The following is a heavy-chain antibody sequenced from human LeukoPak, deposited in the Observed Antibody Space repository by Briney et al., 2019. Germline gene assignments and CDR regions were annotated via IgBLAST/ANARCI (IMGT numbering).Heavy chain of an antibody. CDR3: AADPLSGWYSEYFQH. D-gene: IGHD6-19*01. V-gene: IGHV1-58*01. Sequence: TSVKVSCKASGFTFTSSAVQWVRQARGQRLEWIGWIVVGSGNTNYAQKFQERVTITRDMSTSTAYMELSSLRSEDTAVYYCAADPLSGWYSEYFQHWGQGTLVTVSS. J-gene: IGHJ1*01. CDR2: IVVGSGNT. CDR1: GFTFTSSA.